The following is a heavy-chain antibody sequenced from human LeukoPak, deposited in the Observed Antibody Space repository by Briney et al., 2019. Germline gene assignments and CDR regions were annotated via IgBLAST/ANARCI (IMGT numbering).Heavy chain of an antibody. V-gene: IGHV2-5*02. Sequence: SGPTLVNPTQTLTLICTFSGFSLSTSGVGVGWIRQHPRKALEWLGFIYWDDDERYSPSLKSRLTITKDTSKNQVVLRMTNMDPVDTATYYCAHSRLQRWGQGTLLAVSS. CDR2: IYWDDDE. CDR3: AHSRLQR. J-gene: IGHJ1*01. CDR1: GFSLSTSGVG.